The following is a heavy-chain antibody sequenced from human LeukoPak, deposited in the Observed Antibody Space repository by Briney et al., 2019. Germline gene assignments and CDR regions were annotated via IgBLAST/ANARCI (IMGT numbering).Heavy chain of an antibody. V-gene: IGHV3-30*18. D-gene: IGHD6-13*01. Sequence: PGGSLRLSCAASGFTFSSYGMHWVRQGPGKGLEWVAVISYDGSNKYYADSVKGRFTISRDNSKNTLYLQMNSLRAEDTAVYYCAKDVSSWYDFGYYYYGMDVWGQGTTVTVSS. CDR1: GFTFSSYG. CDR3: AKDVSSWYDFGYYYYGMDV. J-gene: IGHJ6*02. CDR2: ISYDGSNK.